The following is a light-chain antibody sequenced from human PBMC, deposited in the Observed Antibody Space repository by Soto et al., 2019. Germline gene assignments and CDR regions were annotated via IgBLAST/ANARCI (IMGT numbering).Light chain of an antibody. CDR3: QSYDSSLSGSNYV. V-gene: IGLV1-40*01. Sequence: QSVLTQPPSVSGAPGQRVTISCTGSSSNIGAGYDVHWYQQLPGTAPKLLIYGNSNRPSGVPDRFSGSKSGTSASLAITGLQAEDEADYYCQSYDSSLSGSNYVFGAGTKVPS. CDR2: GNS. CDR1: SSNIGAGYD. J-gene: IGLJ1*01.